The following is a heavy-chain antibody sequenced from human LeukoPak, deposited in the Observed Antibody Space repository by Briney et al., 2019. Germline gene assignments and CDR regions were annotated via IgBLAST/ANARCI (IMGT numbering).Heavy chain of an antibody. CDR3: VSFYETY. Sequence: GGSLRLSCAASGNYWMHWVRQAPGQGLVWVSHINSDGSWASYADSVKGRFTISKDNAKNTAYLQMNSLRAEDTAVYYCVSFYETYWGRGTLVTVSS. CDR1: GNYW. CDR2: INSDGSWA. D-gene: IGHD2/OR15-2a*01. J-gene: IGHJ4*02. V-gene: IGHV3-74*01.